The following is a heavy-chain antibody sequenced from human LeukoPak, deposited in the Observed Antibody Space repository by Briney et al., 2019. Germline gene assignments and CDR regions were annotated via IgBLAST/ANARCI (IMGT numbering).Heavy chain of an antibody. Sequence: PSETLSLTCTVSGGSISSDTYYWAWIRQPPGKGLEWIGSIYYSGGTYYNPSLKSQVTISVDTSKNQFSLKLSSVTAADTAVYYCARGGLDYFDSWGQGTLVTVSS. D-gene: IGHD6-19*01. J-gene: IGHJ4*02. CDR2: IYYSGGT. CDR3: ARGGLDYFDS. CDR1: GGSISSDTYY. V-gene: IGHV4-39*07.